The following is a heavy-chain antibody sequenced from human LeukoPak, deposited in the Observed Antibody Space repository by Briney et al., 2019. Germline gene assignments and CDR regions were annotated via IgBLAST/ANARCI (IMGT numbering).Heavy chain of an antibody. D-gene: IGHD4-17*01. V-gene: IGHV1-2*02. CDR3: ATETTGTPRGVY. Sequence: GASVKVSCKASGYTFTDYYIQWVRQAPGQGLEWMGRINPSSGATTYAQQFQGRVTMTRDTSITTAYMEVSRLTSDDTAVYYCATETTGTPRGVYWGLGTLVTVSS. J-gene: IGHJ4*02. CDR1: GYTFTDYY. CDR2: INPSSGAT.